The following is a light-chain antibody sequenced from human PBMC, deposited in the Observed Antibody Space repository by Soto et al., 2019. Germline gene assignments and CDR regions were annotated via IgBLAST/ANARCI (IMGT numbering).Light chain of an antibody. J-gene: IGKJ5*01. V-gene: IGKV3-11*01. CDR1: QSVSSY. CDR3: QQRSNWPPIT. Sequence: EIVLTQSPATLSLSPGERATLSCRASQSVSSYLVWYQKKPGQAPRLIXYDASNRATGIPARFSGSGSGTDLTLTISSLEPEDFAVYYCQQRSNWPPITFGQGTRLEIK. CDR2: DAS.